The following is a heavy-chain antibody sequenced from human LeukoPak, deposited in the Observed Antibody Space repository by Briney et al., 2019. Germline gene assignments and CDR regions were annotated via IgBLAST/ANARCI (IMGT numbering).Heavy chain of an antibody. Sequence: SETLSLTCAVYGGSFSGYYWSWIRQPPGKGLEWIGYIYHSGSTYYNPSLKSRVTISVDRSKNQFSLKLSSVTAADTAVYYCARDRGMATAAFDIWGQGTMVTVSS. V-gene: IGHV4-34*01. J-gene: IGHJ3*02. CDR3: ARDRGMATAAFDI. D-gene: IGHD5-12*01. CDR1: GGSFSGYY. CDR2: IYHSGST.